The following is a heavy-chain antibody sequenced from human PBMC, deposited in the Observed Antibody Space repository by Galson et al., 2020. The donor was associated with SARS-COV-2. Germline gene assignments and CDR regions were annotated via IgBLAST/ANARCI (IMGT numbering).Heavy chain of an antibody. CDR1: GFTVSSNY. Sequence: GESLKISCAASGFTVSSNYMSWVRQAPGKGLEWVSVIYSDGSTYYADSVKGRFTISRDNSKNTLYLQMNSLRAEDTAVYYCARGGGMDVWGQGTTVTVSS. CDR3: ARGGGMDV. V-gene: IGHV3-53*01. J-gene: IGHJ6*02. CDR2: IYSDGST.